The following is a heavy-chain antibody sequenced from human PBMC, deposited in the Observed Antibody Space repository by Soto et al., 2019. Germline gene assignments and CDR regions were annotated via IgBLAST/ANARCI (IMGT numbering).Heavy chain of an antibody. Sequence: SETLSLTCTVSGGSISSGGYYWSWIRQHPGKGLEWIGYIYYSGSTYYNPSLKSRVTISVDTSKNQFSLKLSSVTAADTAVYYCATVTNIYYYYGMDVWGQGTTVTVSS. CDR2: IYYSGST. CDR1: GGSISSGGYY. CDR3: ATVTNIYYYYGMDV. V-gene: IGHV4-31*03. D-gene: IGHD4-17*01. J-gene: IGHJ6*02.